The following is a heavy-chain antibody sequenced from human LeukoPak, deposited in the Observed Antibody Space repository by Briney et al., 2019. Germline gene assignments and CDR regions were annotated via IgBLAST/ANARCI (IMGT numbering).Heavy chain of an antibody. V-gene: IGHV3-23*01. Sequence: GGSLRLSCAASGFTFSSYGMSWVRQAPGKGLEWVSAISGNGSNTYYADSVKGRFTISRDTSNNMLFLQMNGLRAGDTAIYYCAKGGSAGGPNWFDPWGQGTLITVSS. D-gene: IGHD2-15*01. CDR1: GFTFSSYG. CDR3: AKGGSAGGPNWFDP. J-gene: IGHJ5*02. CDR2: ISGNGSNT.